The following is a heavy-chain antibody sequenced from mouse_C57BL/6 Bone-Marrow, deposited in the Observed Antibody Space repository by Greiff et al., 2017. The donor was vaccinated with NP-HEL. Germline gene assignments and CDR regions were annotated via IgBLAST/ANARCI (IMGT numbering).Heavy chain of an antibody. V-gene: IGHV1-69*01. CDR2: IDPSDSYT. CDR1: GYTFTSYW. D-gene: IGHD2-1*01. CDR3: ARSWRGNYGAMDY. J-gene: IGHJ4*01. Sequence: QVQLQQPGAELVMPGASVKLSCKASGYTFTSYWMHWVKQRPGQGLEWIGEIDPSDSYTNYNQKFKGKSTLTVDKSSSTAYMQLSSLTSEESAVYYCARSWRGNYGAMDYWGQGTSVTVSS.